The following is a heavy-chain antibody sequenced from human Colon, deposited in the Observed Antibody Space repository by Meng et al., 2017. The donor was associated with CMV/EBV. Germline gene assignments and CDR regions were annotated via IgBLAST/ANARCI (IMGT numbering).Heavy chain of an antibody. V-gene: IGHV3-11*05. D-gene: IGHD3-16*01. CDR3: VKGHTMINP. J-gene: IGHJ5*02. Sequence: LVRLGGDLVEPVGSLRLSCASLGFNFSTYCMSLIREAPGKGLELVSYISPTGSDTNYADSVRGRFTISRDNAKNSLFLQMSSLTAEYTAVYYCVKGHTMINPWGQGTLVTVSS. CDR2: ISPTGSDT. CDR1: GFNFSTYC.